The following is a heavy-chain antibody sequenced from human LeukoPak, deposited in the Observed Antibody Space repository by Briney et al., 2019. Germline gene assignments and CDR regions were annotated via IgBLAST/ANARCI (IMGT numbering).Heavy chain of an antibody. V-gene: IGHV3-48*03. J-gene: IGHJ6*03. Sequence: GGSLRLSCAAFGFTFSSYEMNWVRQAPGKGLEWVSYISSSGTTIYYADSVKGRFTISRDNAKNSLYLQMNSLRAEDTAVYYCARRRGYMDVWGKGTTVTVSS. CDR3: ARRRGYMDV. CDR2: ISSSGTTI. CDR1: GFTFSSYE. D-gene: IGHD5-12*01.